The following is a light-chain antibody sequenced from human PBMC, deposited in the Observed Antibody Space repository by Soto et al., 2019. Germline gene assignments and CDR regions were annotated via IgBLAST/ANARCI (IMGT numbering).Light chain of an antibody. CDR2: AAA. J-gene: IGKJ2*01. V-gene: IGKV1-39*01. CDR1: QSVGSL. CDR3: QQSYSLPYT. Sequence: DIQMTQSPSSLSASVGDRVTITCRASQSVGSLLNWFQQRPGIAPKLLIYAAATLQSGAPSRFSGSGAGTDFTLLISSLQPEDFATYYCQQSYSLPYTFGQGTKLEI.